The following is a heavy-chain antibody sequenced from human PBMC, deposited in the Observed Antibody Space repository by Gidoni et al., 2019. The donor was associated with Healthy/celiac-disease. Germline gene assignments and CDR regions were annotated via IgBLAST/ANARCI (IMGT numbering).Heavy chain of an antibody. D-gene: IGHD2-2*01. J-gene: IGHJ4*02. Sequence: QVQLVQSGAEVKKPGSSVKVSCKASGGTFSSYSISWVRQAPGQGLEWMGRIIPLLGIANYAQKFQGRVTITADKSTSTAYMELSSLRSEDTAVYYCARAPMRDIVVVPAAMSGYFDYWGQGTLVTVSS. CDR1: GGTFSSYS. V-gene: IGHV1-69*04. CDR2: IIPLLGIA. CDR3: ARAPMRDIVVVPAAMSGYFDY.